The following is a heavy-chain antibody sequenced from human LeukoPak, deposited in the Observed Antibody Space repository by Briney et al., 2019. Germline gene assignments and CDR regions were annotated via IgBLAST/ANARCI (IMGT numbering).Heavy chain of an antibody. D-gene: IGHD4-17*01. Sequence: PGGSLRLSCAASGFTFSSYAMSWVRQAPGKGLEWVSAISGGGGSTYYADSVKGRFTISRDNSKNTLYLQMNSLRAEDTAVYYCARGGLPRGDGMDVWGQGTTVTVSS. V-gene: IGHV3-23*01. CDR2: ISGGGGST. CDR3: ARGGLPRGDGMDV. CDR1: GFTFSSYA. J-gene: IGHJ6*02.